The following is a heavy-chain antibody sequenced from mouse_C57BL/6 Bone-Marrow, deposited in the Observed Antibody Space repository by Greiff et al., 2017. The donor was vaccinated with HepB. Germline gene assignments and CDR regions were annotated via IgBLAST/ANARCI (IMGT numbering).Heavy chain of an antibody. J-gene: IGHJ4*01. CDR2: INPNNGGT. CDR1: GYTFTDYY. V-gene: IGHV1-26*01. CDR3: ARWALYGNAGMDY. D-gene: IGHD2-1*01. Sequence: EVQLQQSGPELVKPGASVKISCKASGYTFTDYYMNWVKQSHGKSLEWIGDINPNNGGTSYNQKFKGKATLTVDKSSSTAYMELRSLTSEDSAVYYCARWALYGNAGMDYWGQGTSVTVSS.